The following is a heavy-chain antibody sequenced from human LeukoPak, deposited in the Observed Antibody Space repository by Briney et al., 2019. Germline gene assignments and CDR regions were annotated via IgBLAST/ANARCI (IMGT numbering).Heavy chain of an antibody. CDR3: ARPYSSSDWYFDL. Sequence: SETLSLTCTVSGGSISSYYWSWIRQPPGKGLEWIGNIYYGGSTYYNPSLKSRVTISVDTSKNQFSLKLTSVTAADTALYYCARPYSSSDWYFDLWGRGTLVTVSS. CDR2: IYYGGST. V-gene: IGHV4-59*04. CDR1: GGSISSYY. D-gene: IGHD6-6*01. J-gene: IGHJ2*01.